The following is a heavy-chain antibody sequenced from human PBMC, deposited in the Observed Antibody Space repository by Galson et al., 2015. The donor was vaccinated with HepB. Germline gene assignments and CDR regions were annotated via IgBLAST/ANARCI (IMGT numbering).Heavy chain of an antibody. CDR3: ARDSGSCRGCAFDI. J-gene: IGHJ3*02. D-gene: IGHD1-26*01. Sequence: SLRLSCAASGLTFSHYYMSWVRQVPGKGLEWVANINQDGSEKNFVDFVKGRFTISRDNAKNSLYVQMNSLRAEDTAVYYCARDSGSCRGCAFDIWGQGTMVTVSS. CDR2: INQDGSEK. CDR1: GLTFSHYY. V-gene: IGHV3-7*03.